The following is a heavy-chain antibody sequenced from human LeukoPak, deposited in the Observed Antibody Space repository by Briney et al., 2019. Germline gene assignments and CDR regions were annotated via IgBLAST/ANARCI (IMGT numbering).Heavy chain of an antibody. D-gene: IGHD3-9*01. Sequence: PSETLSLTCAVSGGSISSNNWRWLVQQPPEKGEEWIGEIYHSGSTNYNPSLKSRVTISVDKSKNQFSLKLRSVTAADTAVYFCVLRYFDWLLYFWGQETLVTVSS. V-gene: IGHV4-4*02. CDR3: VLRYFDWLLYF. CDR2: IYHSGST. CDR1: GGSISSNNW. J-gene: IGHJ4*02.